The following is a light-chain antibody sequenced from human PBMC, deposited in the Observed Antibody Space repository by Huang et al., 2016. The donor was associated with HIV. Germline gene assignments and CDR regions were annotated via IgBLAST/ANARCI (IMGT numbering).Light chain of an antibody. V-gene: IGKV1-9*01. Sequence: IQLTQSPSSLSASVGDRVTITCRASKDISTNLAWYQQKPVEAPKVLIYAASTLQSGIPSRFSGSVSGIYFTLTITNLQPEDFTTYYCQQLNNYPITFGQGTRLDIK. CDR1: KDISTN. CDR2: AAS. J-gene: IGKJ5*01. CDR3: QQLNNYPIT.